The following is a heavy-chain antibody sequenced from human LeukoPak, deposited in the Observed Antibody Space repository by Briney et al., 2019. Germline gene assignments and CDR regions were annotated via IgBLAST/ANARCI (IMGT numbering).Heavy chain of an antibody. J-gene: IGHJ6*02. CDR3: ARQGRRDGYNRGRGGYYGMDV. CDR2: INPNSGGT. D-gene: IGHD5-24*01. V-gene: IGHV1-2*02. CDR1: GYTFTGYY. Sequence: VASVKVSCKASGYTFTGYYMHWARQAPGQGLEWMGWINPNSGGTNFAQKFQGRVTMTRDTSISTAYMELSRLRSDDTAVYYCARQGRRDGYNRGRGGYYGMDVWGQGTTVTVSS.